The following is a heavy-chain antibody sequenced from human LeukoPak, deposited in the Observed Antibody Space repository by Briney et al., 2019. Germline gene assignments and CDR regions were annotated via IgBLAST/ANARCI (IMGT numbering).Heavy chain of an antibody. V-gene: IGHV3-23*01. CDR1: GFTFSSYA. D-gene: IGHD6-13*01. CDR3: ASGGVWRIDY. CDR2: ISGSGGST. Sequence: GGSLRLACAASGFTFSSYAMSWVRQAPGKGLEWVSSISGSGGSTYYADSVKGRFTISRDNSKNTLYVQMNSLRAGDTALYYWASGGVWRIDYWGQGTLVTVS. J-gene: IGHJ4*02.